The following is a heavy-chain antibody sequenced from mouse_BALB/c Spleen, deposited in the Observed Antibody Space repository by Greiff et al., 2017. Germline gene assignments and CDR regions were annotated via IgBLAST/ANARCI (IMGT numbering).Heavy chain of an antibody. CDR2: ISDGGSYT. Sequence: EVKVVESGGGLVKPGGSLKLSCAASGFTFSDYYMYWVRQTPEKRLEWVATISDGGSYTYYPDSVKGRFTISRDNAKNNLYLQMSSLKSEDTAMYYCARERAYAMDYWGQGTSVTVSS. J-gene: IGHJ4*01. V-gene: IGHV5-4*02. CDR1: GFTFSDYY. D-gene: IGHD3-3*01. CDR3: ARERAYAMDY.